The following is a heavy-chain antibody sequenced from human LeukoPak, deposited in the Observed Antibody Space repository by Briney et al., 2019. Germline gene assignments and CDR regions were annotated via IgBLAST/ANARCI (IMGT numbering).Heavy chain of an antibody. CDR1: GLTFSNAW. Sequence: PGGSLRLSCAASGLTFSNAWMSWVRQAPGKGLEWVGRIESKTDGETTDYATPVKGRFTISRDDSKDTLYLQMNSLKTEDTAVYYCTTEGYYVSGIYWGQGTLVTVSS. CDR3: TTEGYYVSGIY. CDR2: IESKTDGETT. V-gene: IGHV3-15*04. D-gene: IGHD3-10*01. J-gene: IGHJ4*02.